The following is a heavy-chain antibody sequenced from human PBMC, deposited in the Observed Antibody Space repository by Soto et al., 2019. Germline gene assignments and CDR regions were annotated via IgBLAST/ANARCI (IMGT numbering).Heavy chain of an antibody. CDR3: AKVVATVITPGYYFDY. CDR2: ISGSGGST. CDR1: VFTFSTYA. Sequence: GSLRLSCAASVFTFSTYAMSWVRQAPGKGLEWVSAISGSGGSTYYADSVKGRFTISRDNSKNTLYLQMNSLRAEDTAVYYCAKVVATVITPGYYFDYWGQGTQVTVSS. V-gene: IGHV3-23*01. D-gene: IGHD4-17*01. J-gene: IGHJ4*02.